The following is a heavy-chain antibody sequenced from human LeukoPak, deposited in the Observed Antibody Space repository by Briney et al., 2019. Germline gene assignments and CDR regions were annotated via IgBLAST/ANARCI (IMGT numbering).Heavy chain of an antibody. Sequence: SGPTLVNPTQALTLTCTFSGFSLTTSGVGVGWIRQPPGKALEWLAIIYSDNDKRYSPSLKNRLTITKDTSKNQAVLTMTNMDPVDTATYYCAHTVHTIMTNPAFLDYWGQGTLVTVSS. CDR3: AHTVHTIMTNPAFLDY. CDR2: IYSDNDK. CDR1: GFSLTTSGVG. D-gene: IGHD5-24*01. V-gene: IGHV2-5*02. J-gene: IGHJ4*02.